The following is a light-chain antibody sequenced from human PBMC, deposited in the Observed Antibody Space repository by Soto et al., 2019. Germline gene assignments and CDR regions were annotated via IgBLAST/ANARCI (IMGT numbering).Light chain of an antibody. CDR1: QNIATW. CDR3: QQYSRYWT. J-gene: IGKJ1*01. Sequence: DIQMTQSPSTLSAFVGDRVTITCRASQNIATWLAWYQQKQGKAPNLLIHGASSLQSGVPSRFSGSGSGTEFTLTINLLQPDDVATYYCQQYSRYWTFGQGPKVEIK. CDR2: GAS. V-gene: IGKV1-5*01.